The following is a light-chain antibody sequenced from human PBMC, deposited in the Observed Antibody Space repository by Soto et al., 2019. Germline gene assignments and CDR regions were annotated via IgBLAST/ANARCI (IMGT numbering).Light chain of an antibody. CDR2: DAS. CDR1: QSISSW. Sequence: DLQMTQPPSTLSASVGDRVTITCRASQSISSWLAWYQQKPGKAPKLLIYDASSLESGVPSRFSGSGSGTEFTLTISSLQPDDFATYYCQQYNSYSWTFGQGTKV. V-gene: IGKV1-5*01. CDR3: QQYNSYSWT. J-gene: IGKJ1*01.